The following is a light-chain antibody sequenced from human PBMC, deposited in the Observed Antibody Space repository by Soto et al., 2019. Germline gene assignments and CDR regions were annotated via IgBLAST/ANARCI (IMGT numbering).Light chain of an antibody. CDR3: AAWDSGLSAVV. CDR1: TSNIGNNY. CDR2: DTD. J-gene: IGLJ3*02. Sequence: QSVLTQPPSVSAAPGQKVAISCSGSTSNIGNNYVSWYQQLPEKAPKLLIYDTDKRPSGIPDRFSGSKSGTSATLGITGLQTGDEAEYYCAAWDSGLSAVVFGGGTQLTV. V-gene: IGLV1-51*01.